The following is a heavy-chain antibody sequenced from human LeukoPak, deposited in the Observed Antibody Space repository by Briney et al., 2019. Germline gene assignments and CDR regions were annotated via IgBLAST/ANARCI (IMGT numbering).Heavy chain of an antibody. CDR3: TRGSLGIDS. J-gene: IGHJ5*01. CDR2: INWNGGST. V-gene: IGHV3-20*04. CDR1: GCTFDDYG. D-gene: IGHD7-27*01. Sequence: GGSLRLSCAASGCTFDDYGMSWVRQAPGKGLEWVSGINWNGGSTGYADSVKGRFTISRANAKNSLYLQMNSLRAEDPAVYYCTRGSLGIDSSGPGTPVTVS.